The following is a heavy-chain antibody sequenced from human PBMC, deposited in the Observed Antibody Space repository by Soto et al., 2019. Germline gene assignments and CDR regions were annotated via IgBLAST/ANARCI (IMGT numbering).Heavy chain of an antibody. D-gene: IGHD3-10*01. CDR2: TNSDARTT. J-gene: IGHJ4*02. CDR3: ARGPNGWFGYDY. CDR1: GFTFSTSW. Sequence: GGSLRLSCAASGFTFSTSWMHWVRQAAGKGLVWVSRTNSDARTTNYADTVKGRFTISRDNAKNTLYLQMDSLTAEDTAVYYCARGPNGWFGYDYWGQGTLVTVSS. V-gene: IGHV3-74*01.